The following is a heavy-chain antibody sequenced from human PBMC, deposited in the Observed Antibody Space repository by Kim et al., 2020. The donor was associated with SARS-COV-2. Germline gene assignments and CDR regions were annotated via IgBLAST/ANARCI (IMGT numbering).Heavy chain of an antibody. J-gene: IGHJ3*02. Sequence: GKGRFTHSRDNSKNTLYLQMNSLGAEDTAVYYCATDLDPHIVDASAFDIWGQGTMVTVSS. CDR3: ATDLDPHIVDASAFDI. D-gene: IGHD2-21*01. V-gene: IGHV3-23*01.